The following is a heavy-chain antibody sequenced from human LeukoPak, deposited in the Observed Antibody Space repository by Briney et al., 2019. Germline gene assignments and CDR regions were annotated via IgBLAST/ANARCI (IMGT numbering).Heavy chain of an antibody. D-gene: IGHD4-17*01. CDR2: INSDGSST. J-gene: IGHJ3*02. CDR3: VDYGRGDAFDI. CDR1: GFTFSSYW. V-gene: IGHV3-74*01. Sequence: GGSLRLSCAASGFTFSSYWKHWVRKAPGKGLVWVSRINSDGSSTSYADSVKRRFTISRGSAKNTLYLQMNSLRAEDTAVYYCVDYGRGDAFDIWGQGTMVTVSS.